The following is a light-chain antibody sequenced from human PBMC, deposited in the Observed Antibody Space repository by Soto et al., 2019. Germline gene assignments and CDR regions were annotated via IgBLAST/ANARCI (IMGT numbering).Light chain of an antibody. CDR2: VNSDGSH. V-gene: IGLV4-69*01. J-gene: IGLJ2*01. Sequence: QAVLTQSPSASASLGASVKLTCTLSSGHSSYAIAWHQQQPEKGPRYLMKVNSDGSHNKGDGIPDRFSGFSSGAERYLTISSLQSEDEADYYCQTWDAGVSVVFGGGTKLTVL. CDR3: QTWDAGVSVV. CDR1: SGHSSYA.